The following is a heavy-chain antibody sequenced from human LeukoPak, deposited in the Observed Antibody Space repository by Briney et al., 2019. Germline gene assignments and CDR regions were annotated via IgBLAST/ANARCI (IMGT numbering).Heavy chain of an antibody. V-gene: IGHV4-59*01. D-gene: IGHD1-1*01. J-gene: IGHJ5*02. CDR1: GGSISSYY. CDR3: AREGTAGTNLNWFDP. Sequence: KPSETLSLTCTVSGGSISSYYWSWIRQPPGKGLEWIGYISYSGSTNFNPSPKSRVTISVDTSKNQFSLKLSSVTAADTAVYYCAREGTAGTNLNWFDPWGQGTLVTVSS. CDR2: ISYSGST.